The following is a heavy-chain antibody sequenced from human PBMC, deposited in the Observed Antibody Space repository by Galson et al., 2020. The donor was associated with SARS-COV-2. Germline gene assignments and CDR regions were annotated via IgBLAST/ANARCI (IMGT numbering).Heavy chain of an antibody. J-gene: IGHJ4*02. CDR1: GGSMTSNY. CDR3: ARGNPSSSWLFDY. CDR2: ISHSGST. Sequence: SQTLSLTRTVSGGSMTSNYWSWIRQSPGKGLEWIGYISHSGSTHYNPSLKRRVTISVDPSRNQFSLKMSSVTAADTAVYYCARGNPSSSWLFDYWGQGTQVTVSS. D-gene: IGHD6-13*01. V-gene: IGHV4-59*01.